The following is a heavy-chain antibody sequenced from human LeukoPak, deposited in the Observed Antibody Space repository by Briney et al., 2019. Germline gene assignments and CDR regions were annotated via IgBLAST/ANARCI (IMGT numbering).Heavy chain of an antibody. V-gene: IGHV3-7*03. J-gene: IGHJ4*02. CDR2: IKQDGSEK. Sequence: GGSLRLSCAASGFTFSSYWMSWVRQAPGRGLEWVANIKQDGSEKYYVDSVKGRFTISRDNAKNSLYLQMNSLRAEDTALYHCARDRDGSSWSDYWGQGTLVTVSS. CDR1: GFTFSSYW. D-gene: IGHD6-13*01. CDR3: ARDRDGSSWSDY.